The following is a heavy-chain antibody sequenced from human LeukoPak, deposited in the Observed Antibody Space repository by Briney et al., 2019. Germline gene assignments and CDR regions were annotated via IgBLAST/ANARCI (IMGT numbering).Heavy chain of an antibody. CDR1: NYSINNGYY. V-gene: IGHV4-59*08. CDR3: ARRRVVGATGPLYYYGMDV. J-gene: IGHJ6*02. CDR2: IYYSGST. Sequence: SETLSLTCTVSNYSINNGYYWSWIRQPPGKGLEWIGYIYYSGSTNYNPSLKSRVTISVDTSKNQFSLKLSSVTAADTAVYYCARRRVVGATGPLYYYGMDVWGQGTTVTVSS. D-gene: IGHD1-26*01.